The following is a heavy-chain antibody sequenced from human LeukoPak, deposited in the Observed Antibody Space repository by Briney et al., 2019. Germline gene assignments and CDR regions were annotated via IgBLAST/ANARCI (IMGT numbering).Heavy chain of an antibody. J-gene: IGHJ3*02. V-gene: IGHV3-73*01. CDR3: ARPARDAFDI. Sequence: GGSLRLSCAASGFXFSGSAIHWVRQASGKGLKWVGRIRSKANDYATAYAASVKGRFTISRDDSKNTAYLQMNSLKIEDTAVYYCARPARDAFDIWGQGTMVTVSS. CDR2: IRSKANDYAT. CDR1: GFXFSGSA.